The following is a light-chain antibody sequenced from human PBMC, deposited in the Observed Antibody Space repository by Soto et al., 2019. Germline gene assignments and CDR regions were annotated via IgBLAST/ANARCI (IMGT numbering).Light chain of an antibody. J-gene: IGLJ1*01. Sequence: QSFLTQPASVSGSPVQSITISCTGTSSDVWSGNLFSWYQQHPGKAPKLMIYEGSKRPSGVSNRFSGSKSGNTASLTISGLQAEDEADYYCRSYAGSXTYVVGTGTKVXV. V-gene: IGLV2-23*01. CDR3: RSYAGSXTYV. CDR2: EGS. CDR1: SSDVWSGNL.